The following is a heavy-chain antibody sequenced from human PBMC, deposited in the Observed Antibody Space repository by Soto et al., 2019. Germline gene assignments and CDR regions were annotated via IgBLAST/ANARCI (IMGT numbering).Heavy chain of an antibody. V-gene: IGHV1-2*02. CDR1: GYTFTGYY. D-gene: IGHD3-9*01. J-gene: IGHJ5*02. CDR3: ARGGYYDILTGYSRWFDP. CDR2: INPNSGGT. Sequence: ASVKVSCKASGYTFTGYYMHWVRQAPGQGLEWMGWINPNSGGTNYAQKFQGRVTMTRDTSISTAYMELSRLRSDDTAVYYCARGGYYDILTGYSRWFDPWGQGTLVTVSS.